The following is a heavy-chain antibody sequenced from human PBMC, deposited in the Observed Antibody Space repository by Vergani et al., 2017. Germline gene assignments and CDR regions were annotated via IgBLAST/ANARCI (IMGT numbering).Heavy chain of an antibody. CDR3: ARFNWNYAFDY. Sequence: QVQLQESGPGLVKPSETLSLTCTVSGGPVSSGSYYWSWIRQPPGEGLEWIGYIYYSGSTNYNPSLKSRVTISVDTSKNQFSLKLSSGTAADTAVYYCARFNWNYAFDYWGQGTLVTVSS. CDR1: GGPVSSGSYY. D-gene: IGHD1-7*01. V-gene: IGHV4-61*01. J-gene: IGHJ4*02. CDR2: IYYSGST.